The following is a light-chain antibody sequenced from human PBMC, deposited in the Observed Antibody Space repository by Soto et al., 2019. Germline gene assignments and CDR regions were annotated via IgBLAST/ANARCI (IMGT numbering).Light chain of an antibody. V-gene: IGKV3-11*01. CDR1: QSVSSY. CDR2: DAS. Sequence: EIVLTQSPATLSLSPGERATLSCRASQSVSSYLAWYQRKPGQAPRLLIYDASNRATGIAARFSGSGSGTDFTLTISSLEPEDFAVYYCQQRSNWPPYTFGQGTKVDIK. CDR3: QQRSNWPPYT. J-gene: IGKJ2*01.